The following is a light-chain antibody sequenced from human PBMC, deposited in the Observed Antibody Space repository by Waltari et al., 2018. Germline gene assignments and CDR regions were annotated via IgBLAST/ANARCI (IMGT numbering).Light chain of an antibody. V-gene: IGKV4-1*01. J-gene: IGKJ1*01. CDR3: QQYYSSPWT. Sequence: DIVMTQSPDSLAVSLGERATINCKSSQSVLYSSNDKNYLAWYQQKPGQPPKLLIYWASTRESGVPDRFSGGGSGTDFTLTISGLQAEDVAVYYCQQYYSSPWTFGQGTKVELK. CDR1: QSVLYSSNDKNY. CDR2: WAS.